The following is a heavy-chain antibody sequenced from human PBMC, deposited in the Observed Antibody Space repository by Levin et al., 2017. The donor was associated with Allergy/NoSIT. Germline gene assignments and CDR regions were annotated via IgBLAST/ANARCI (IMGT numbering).Heavy chain of an antibody. Sequence: GESLKISCKASGYSFNTHGINWVRQAPGQGLEWMGWVSAYNGNTDYAQKFQGRVTMTTDTSTSTAYMELRSLRSDDTAVYYCASDGAPYTSSWRSNWFDPWGQGTLVTVSS. V-gene: IGHV1-18*01. CDR2: VSAYNGNT. CDR1: GYSFNTHG. J-gene: IGHJ5*02. CDR3: ASDGAPYTSSWRSNWFDP. D-gene: IGHD6-13*01.